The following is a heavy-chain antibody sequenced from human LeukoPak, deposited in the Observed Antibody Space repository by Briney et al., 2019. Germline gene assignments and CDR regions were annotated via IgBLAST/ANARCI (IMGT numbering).Heavy chain of an antibody. Sequence: GGSLRLSCAASGFTFSSYSMNWVRQAPGKGLEWVSSISSSSSYIYYADSVKGRFTISRDNAKNSLYLQMNSLRAEDTAVYYCARDLLIVGATGLSYFDYWGQGTLVTVSS. CDR2: ISSSSSYI. CDR3: ARDLLIVGATGLSYFDY. J-gene: IGHJ4*02. D-gene: IGHD1-26*01. V-gene: IGHV3-21*01. CDR1: GFTFSSYS.